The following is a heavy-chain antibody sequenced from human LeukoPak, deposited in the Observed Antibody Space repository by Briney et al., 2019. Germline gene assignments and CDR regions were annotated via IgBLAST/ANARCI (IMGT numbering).Heavy chain of an antibody. D-gene: IGHD3-3*01. Sequence: GGSLRLSCAASGFTFSSYWMSWVRQAPGKGLEWVANIKQDGSEKYYVDSVKGRFTISRDNAKNSLYLQMNSLGAEDTAVYYCATSGSISITIFGVVIEPFDYWGQGTLVTVSP. V-gene: IGHV3-7*01. CDR2: IKQDGSEK. CDR1: GFTFSSYW. J-gene: IGHJ4*02. CDR3: ATSGSISITIFGVVIEPFDY.